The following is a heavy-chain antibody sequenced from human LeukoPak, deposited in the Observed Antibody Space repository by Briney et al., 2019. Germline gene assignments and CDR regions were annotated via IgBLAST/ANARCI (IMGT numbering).Heavy chain of an antibody. CDR1: GFTFSSYW. D-gene: IGHD3-3*01. J-gene: IGHJ4*02. CDR3: ARLREIPVFGVVTKSTSYFDY. CDR2: IKQDRSEK. V-gene: IGHV3-7*01. Sequence: QPGGSLRLSCVASGFTFSSYWMTWVRQAPGKGLELVANIKQDRSEKYYVDSVKGRFTISRDNAKNSLYLQMNSLRAEDTAVYYCARLREIPVFGVVTKSTSYFDYWGQGTLVTVSS.